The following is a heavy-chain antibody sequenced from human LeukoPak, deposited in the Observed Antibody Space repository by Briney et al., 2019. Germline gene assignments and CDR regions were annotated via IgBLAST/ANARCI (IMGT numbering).Heavy chain of an antibody. V-gene: IGHV3-30-3*01. D-gene: IGHD6-13*01. J-gene: IGHJ3*02. CDR2: ISYDGSNK. CDR1: GFTFSSYA. CDR3: ARDSPAAESAFDI. Sequence: GRSLRLSCAASGFTFSSYAMHWVRQAPGKGLEWVAVISYDGSNKYYADSVKGRFTISRDNSKNTLYLQMNSLRAEDTAVYYCARDSPAAESAFDIWGQGTMVTVSS.